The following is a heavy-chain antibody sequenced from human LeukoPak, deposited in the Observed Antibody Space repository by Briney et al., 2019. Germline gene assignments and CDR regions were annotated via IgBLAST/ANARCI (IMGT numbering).Heavy chain of an antibody. V-gene: IGHV1-2*02. CDR1: GYTFTGYY. CDR2: INPNSGGT. J-gene: IGHJ5*02. CDR3: ARDSSGWYYWFDP. D-gene: IGHD6-19*01. Sequence: GASVKVSCKASGYTFTGYYMHWVRQAPGQGLEWMGWINPNSGGTNYAQKFQGRVTMTRDTSISTAYMELSRLRFDDTAVYYCARDSSGWYYWFDPWGQGTLVTVSS.